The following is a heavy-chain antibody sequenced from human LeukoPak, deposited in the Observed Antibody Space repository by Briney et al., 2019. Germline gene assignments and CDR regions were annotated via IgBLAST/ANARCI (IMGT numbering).Heavy chain of an antibody. J-gene: IGHJ4*02. Sequence: GGSLRLSCAASGFAFGTHWMNWVRQAPGKGLEWVATTDEDGNKKYYVDSVRGRFTISRDNAKNSLFLQMNSLRAEDAAVNCGRGLDRNTSPLDYWGQGTLVTVSS. V-gene: IGHV3-7*01. D-gene: IGHD1-26*01. CDR1: GFAFGTHW. CDR2: TDEDGNKK. CDR3: RGLDRNTSPLDY.